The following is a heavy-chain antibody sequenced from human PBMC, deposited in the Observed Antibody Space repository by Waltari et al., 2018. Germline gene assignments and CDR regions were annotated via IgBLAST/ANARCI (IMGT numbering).Heavy chain of an antibody. Sequence: STNYNPSLKSRVTISIDTSKNQFSLKLSSVTTADTAVYYCVRRGDVWGKGTTVTVSS. CDR3: VRRGDV. J-gene: IGHJ6*04. V-gene: IGHV4-4*09. CDR2: ST.